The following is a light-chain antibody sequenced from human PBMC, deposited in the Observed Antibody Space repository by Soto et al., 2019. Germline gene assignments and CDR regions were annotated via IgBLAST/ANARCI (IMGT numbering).Light chain of an antibody. V-gene: IGLV2-11*01. CDR1: SSDITNYNS. CDR2: DVN. CDR3: CSYAGSSSL. J-gene: IGLJ3*02. Sequence: QSALTQPRSVSGSPGQSVTISCTGTSSDITNYNSVSWFQQHPGKAPKLMIYDVNKRPSGVPDRFSGSKSGNTASLTISGLHAEDEADYHCCSYAGSSSLFGGGTQLTVL.